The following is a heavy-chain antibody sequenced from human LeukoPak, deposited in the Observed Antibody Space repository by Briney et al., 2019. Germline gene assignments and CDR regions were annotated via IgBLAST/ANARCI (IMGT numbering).Heavy chain of an antibody. Sequence: VASVKVSCKASGYTFTSYDINWVRQATGQGLEWMGWMNPNSGNTGYAQKFQGRVTMTRNTSISTAYMELSSLRSEDTAVYYCARVVRHYDISTGRGFDPWGQGTLVTVSS. CDR3: ARVVRHYDISTGRGFDP. D-gene: IGHD3-9*01. CDR1: GYTFTSYD. J-gene: IGHJ5*02. CDR2: MNPNSGNT. V-gene: IGHV1-8*01.